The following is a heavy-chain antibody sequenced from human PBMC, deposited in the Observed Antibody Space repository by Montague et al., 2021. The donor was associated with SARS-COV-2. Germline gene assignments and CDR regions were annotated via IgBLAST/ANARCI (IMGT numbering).Heavy chain of an antibody. CDR3: ARLTAGYCSGGSCYWGTGFDY. J-gene: IGHJ4*02. D-gene: IGHD2-15*01. CDR1: GGSISSGGYY. V-gene: IGHV4-31*03. CDR2: IYYSGST. Sequence: TLSLTCTVSGGSISSGGYYWSWIRQPPGKGLEWIGYIYYSGSTYYNPSFKSRVTISVDTSKNQFSLKLSSVTAADTAVYYCARLTAGYCSGGSCYWGTGFDYWGQGTLVTVSS.